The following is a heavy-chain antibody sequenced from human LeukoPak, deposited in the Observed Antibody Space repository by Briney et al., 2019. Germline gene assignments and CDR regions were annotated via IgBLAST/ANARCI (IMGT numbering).Heavy chain of an antibody. Sequence: SETLSLTCTVSGDSVSSAGHFWSWIRQSPGKGLEWNGEINHSGSTNSNPSLKSRVTISVDTSKNQFSLKLSSVTAADTAVYYCARQNIVVVPAASRYNWNLQKNGFDYWGQGTLVTVSS. CDR2: INHSGST. CDR3: ARQNIVVVPAASRYNWNLQKNGFDY. CDR1: GDSVSSAGHF. V-gene: IGHV4-34*01. D-gene: IGHD2-2*01. J-gene: IGHJ4*02.